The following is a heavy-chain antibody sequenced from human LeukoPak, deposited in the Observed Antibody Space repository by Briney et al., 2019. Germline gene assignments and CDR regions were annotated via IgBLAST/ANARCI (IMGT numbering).Heavy chain of an antibody. CDR1: GFTFSSYS. CDR2: ISSSSSYI. V-gene: IGHV3-21*01. D-gene: IGHD4-17*01. CDR3: ARTLDYGDSGFDY. J-gene: IGHJ4*02. Sequence: LSCAXXGFTFSSYSMNWVRQAPGKGLEWVXSISSSSSYIYYADSVKGRFTISRDNAKNSLYLQMNSLRAEDTAVYYCARTLDYGDSGFDYWGQGTLVTVSS.